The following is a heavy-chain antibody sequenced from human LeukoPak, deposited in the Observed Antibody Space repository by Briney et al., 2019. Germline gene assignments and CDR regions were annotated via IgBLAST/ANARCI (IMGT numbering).Heavy chain of an antibody. Sequence: PGRSLRLSCAASGFTFSSYAMHWVRQAPGKGLEWVAVISYDGSNKYYADSVKGRFTISRDNSKNTLYLQMNSLRAEDTAVYYCASCGGIQLWSYIDYWGQGTLVTVSS. CDR1: GFTFSSYA. CDR3: ASCGGIQLWSYIDY. V-gene: IGHV3-30*04. J-gene: IGHJ4*02. CDR2: ISYDGSNK. D-gene: IGHD5-18*01.